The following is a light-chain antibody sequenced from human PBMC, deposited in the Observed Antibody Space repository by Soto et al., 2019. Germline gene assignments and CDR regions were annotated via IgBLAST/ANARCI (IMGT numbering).Light chain of an antibody. V-gene: IGLV1-40*01. CDR2: GDT. CDR3: QSFDSSLSGWL. J-gene: IGLJ3*02. CDR1: SSNIGAGYD. Sequence: QSVLTQPPSVSGAPGQRVTISCTGSSSNIGAGYDVHWYQQLPGTAPKLLISGDTNRPSGVPDRFSGSKSGTSASLAITGLRAGDEADYYCQSFDSSLSGWLFGGGTKLTVL.